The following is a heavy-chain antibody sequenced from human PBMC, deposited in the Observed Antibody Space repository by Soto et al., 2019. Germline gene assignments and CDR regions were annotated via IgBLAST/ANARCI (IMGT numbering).Heavy chain of an antibody. V-gene: IGHV4-4*02. J-gene: IGHJ5*02. CDR2: IYHSGST. CDR1: GGSISSSNW. D-gene: IGHD5-18*01. Sequence: SETLSLTCTVSGGSISSSNWWSWVRQPPGKGLEWIGEIYHSGSTNYNPSLKSRVTISVDKSKNQFSLKLSSVTAADTAVYYCARGGYSYGSNWFDPWGQGTLVTVSS. CDR3: ARGGYSYGSNWFDP.